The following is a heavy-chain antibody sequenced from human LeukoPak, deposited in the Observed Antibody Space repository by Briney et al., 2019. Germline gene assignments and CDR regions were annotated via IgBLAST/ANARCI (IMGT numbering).Heavy chain of an antibody. CDR2: INHSGST. Sequence: SGTLSLTCAVYGGSFSGYYWTYIRQPPGKGLEWIGEINHSGSTNYNPSLKSRVTISVDTSKNQFSLKLSSVTAADTAVYYCARSHYYDSSGSHNNWFDPWGQGTLVTVSS. CDR3: ARSHYYDSSGSHNNWFDP. V-gene: IGHV4-34*01. CDR1: GGSFSGYY. J-gene: IGHJ5*02. D-gene: IGHD3-22*01.